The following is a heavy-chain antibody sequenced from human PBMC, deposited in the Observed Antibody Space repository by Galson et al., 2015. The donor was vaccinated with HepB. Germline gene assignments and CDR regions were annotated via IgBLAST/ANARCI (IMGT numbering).Heavy chain of an antibody. Sequence: SLRLSCAASGFTFSSYDMHWVRQATGKGLEWVSAIGTAGDTYYPGSVKGRFTISRENAKNSLYLQMNSLRAGDTAVYYCARARAYSSGWLVFDYWGQGTLVTVSS. CDR2: IGTAGDT. D-gene: IGHD6-19*01. CDR3: ARARAYSSGWLVFDY. CDR1: GFTFSSYD. J-gene: IGHJ4*02. V-gene: IGHV3-13*01.